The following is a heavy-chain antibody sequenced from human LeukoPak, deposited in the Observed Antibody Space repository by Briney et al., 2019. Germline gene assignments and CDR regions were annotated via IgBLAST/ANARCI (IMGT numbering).Heavy chain of an antibody. CDR2: INPNSGGT. D-gene: IGHD3-9*01. Sequence: GASVKVSCKASGYTFTGYYMHWVRQAPGQGLEWMGWINPNSGGTNYAQKFQGRVTITRNTSISTAYMELSSLRSEDTAVYYCARALIGYYVADAFDIWGQGTMVTVSS. CDR3: ARALIGYYVADAFDI. CDR1: GYTFTGYY. J-gene: IGHJ3*02. V-gene: IGHV1-2*02.